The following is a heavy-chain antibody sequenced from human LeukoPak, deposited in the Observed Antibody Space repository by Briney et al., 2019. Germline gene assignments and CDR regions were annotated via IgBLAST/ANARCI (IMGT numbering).Heavy chain of an antibody. D-gene: IGHD3-9*01. Sequence: GGSLRLSCAASGFTFSSYSMNWVRRAPGKGLEWVLYISSSSSYIYYADSVKGRFTISRDNAKNSRYLQMNSLRAEDTAVYYCARTYYDILTGSKDAFDIWGQGTMVTVSS. CDR2: ISSSSSYI. V-gene: IGHV3-21*01. CDR1: GFTFSSYS. J-gene: IGHJ3*02. CDR3: ARTYYDILTGSKDAFDI.